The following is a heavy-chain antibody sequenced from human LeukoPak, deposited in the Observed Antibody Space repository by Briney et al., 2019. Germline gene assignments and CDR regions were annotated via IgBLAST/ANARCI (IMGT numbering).Heavy chain of an antibody. D-gene: IGHD5-24*01. CDR3: AKDDRWLQFCC. J-gene: IGHJ4*02. CDR2: IYSGGST. Sequence: PGGSLRLSCATSGFTFTTFWMHWVRQAPGKGLEWVSVIYSGGSTYYADSVRGRFTISRDNSRNTVYLQMNSLRAEDTAVYYCAKDDRWLQFCCWGQGTLVTVSA. CDR1: GFTFTTFW. V-gene: IGHV3-53*01.